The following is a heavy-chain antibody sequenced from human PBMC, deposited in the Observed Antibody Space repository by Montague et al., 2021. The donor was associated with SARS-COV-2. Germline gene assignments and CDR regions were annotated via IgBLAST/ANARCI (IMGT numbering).Heavy chain of an antibody. CDR2: INHSGTA. V-gene: IGHV4-34*01. CDR1: GGSFSVYY. J-gene: IGHJ6*03. CDR3: ARGVRQLGVRYYYYYIDV. Sequence: SETLSLTCAVYGGSFSVYYWSWLRQSPRSGLEWIAEINHSGTANYNPSLKSRVSISVDTSKNQFTLKLTSVTAADTAVYYCARGVRQLGVRYYYYYIDVWGKGTTVTVSS. D-gene: IGHD6-6*01.